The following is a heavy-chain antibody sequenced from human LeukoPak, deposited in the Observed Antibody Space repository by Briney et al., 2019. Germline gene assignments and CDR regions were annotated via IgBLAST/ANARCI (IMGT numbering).Heavy chain of an antibody. J-gene: IGHJ4*02. Sequence: GGSLRLSCAASGFTFSSYGMHWVRQAPGKGLEWVAVISYDGSNESDSVKGRFTISRDNSKNTLYLQMNSLRAEDTAVYYCAKGKAAAGSGYFDYWGQGTLVTVSS. CDR2: ISYDGSNE. CDR1: GFTFSSYG. D-gene: IGHD6-13*01. CDR3: AKGKAAAGSGYFDY. V-gene: IGHV3-30*18.